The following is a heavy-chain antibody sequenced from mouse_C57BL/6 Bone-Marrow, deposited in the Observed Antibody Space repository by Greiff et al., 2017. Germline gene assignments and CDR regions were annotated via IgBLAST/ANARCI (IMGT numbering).Heavy chain of an antibody. J-gene: IGHJ2*01. CDR2: INPGSGGT. D-gene: IGHD2-4*01. CDR1: GYAFTNYL. Sequence: QVQLKESGAELVRPGTSVKVSCKASGYAFTNYLIEWVKQRPGQGLEWIGVINPGSGGTNYNEKFKGKATLTADKSSSTAYMQLSSLPSEDSAVYFCARRYDYGGSDYWGQGTTLTVSS. V-gene: IGHV1-54*01. CDR3: ARRYDYGGSDY.